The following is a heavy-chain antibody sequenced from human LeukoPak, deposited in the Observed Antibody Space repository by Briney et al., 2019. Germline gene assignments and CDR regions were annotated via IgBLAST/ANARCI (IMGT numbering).Heavy chain of an antibody. J-gene: IGHJ4*02. CDR2: IIPIFGTA. CDR3: ASSRKLRYFDWSRIDY. CDR1: GGTFSSFA. Sequence: AASVKVSCKASGGTFSSFAINWVRQAPGQGLEWMGRIIPIFGTANYVQKFQGRVTITADESTNTAYMELSSLRSEDTAVYYCASSRKLRYFDWSRIDYWGQGTLITVTS. D-gene: IGHD3-9*01. V-gene: IGHV1-69*13.